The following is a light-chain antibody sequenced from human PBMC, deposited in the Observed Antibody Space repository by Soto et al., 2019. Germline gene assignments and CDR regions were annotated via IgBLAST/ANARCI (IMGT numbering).Light chain of an antibody. J-gene: IGLJ2*01. CDR2: EVT. V-gene: IGLV2-23*02. CDR1: GTDVGTYNF. Sequence: QSALTQPASVSGSPGQSITISCTGSGTDVGTYNFVSWFQRHPGKAPQLIIYEVTERPSGVSPRFSGSKSVNTASLTISGLRAEDEADYFCCSFAGRKTSVFGGGTKLTVL. CDR3: CSFAGRKTSV.